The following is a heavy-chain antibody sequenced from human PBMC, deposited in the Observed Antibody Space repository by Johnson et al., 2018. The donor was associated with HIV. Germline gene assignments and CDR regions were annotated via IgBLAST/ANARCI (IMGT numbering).Heavy chain of an antibody. Sequence: MLLVESGGGVVQPGGSLRLSCAASGFTFSSYDMHWVRQATGKGLEWVGRINSDGSSTRYADSVKGRFTISRDNAKNTLYLQMNSLRAEDTALYYCARESMVQGVMWAFDIWGQGTMVTVSS. CDR2: INSDGSST. V-gene: IGHV3-74*01. CDR3: ARESMVQGVMWAFDI. D-gene: IGHD3-10*01. J-gene: IGHJ3*02. CDR1: GFTFSSYD.